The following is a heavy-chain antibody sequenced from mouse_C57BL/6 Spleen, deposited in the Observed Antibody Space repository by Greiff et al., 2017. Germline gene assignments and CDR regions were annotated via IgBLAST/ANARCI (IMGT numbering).Heavy chain of an antibody. CDR2: IYPGDGDT. J-gene: IGHJ4*01. V-gene: IGHV1-80*01. CDR3: ACTTVVATRAMDY. D-gene: IGHD1-1*01. Sequence: QVQLQQSGAELVKPGASVKISCKASGYAFSSYWMNWVKQRPGKGLAWIGQIYPGDGDTNYNGKFKGKATLTADKSSSTAYMQLSSLTSEDSAVYFCACTTVVATRAMDYWGQGTSVTVSS. CDR1: GYAFSSYW.